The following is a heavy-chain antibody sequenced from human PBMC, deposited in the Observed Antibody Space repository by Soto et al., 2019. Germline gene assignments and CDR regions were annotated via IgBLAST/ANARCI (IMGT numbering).Heavy chain of an antibody. D-gene: IGHD5-18*01. CDR2: ISWNSGNI. CDR3: VRSKGGYSYGTPFDY. CDR1: GFTFDDYA. Sequence: GGSLKLSCAASGFTFDDYAMYWVRQVLGKGLEWVSSISWNSGNIGYADSVKGRFTTSRDNAENSLYLQMNSLRPEDTALYYCVRSKGGYSYGTPFDYWGQGTLVTVSS. J-gene: IGHJ4*02. V-gene: IGHV3-9*01.